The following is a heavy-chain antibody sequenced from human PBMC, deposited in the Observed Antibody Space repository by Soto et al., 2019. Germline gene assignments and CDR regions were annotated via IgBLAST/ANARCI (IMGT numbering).Heavy chain of an antibody. CDR1: GGTFSSYA. Sequence: ASVKVSCKASGGTFSSYAISWVRQAPGQGLEWMGGIIPIFGTANYAQKFQGRVTITADESTSTAYMELSSLRSEDTAVYYCARARGSGSYYSPQYYYYGMDVWGQGTTVTVSS. V-gene: IGHV1-69*13. CDR3: ARARGSGSYYSPQYYYYGMDV. CDR2: IIPIFGTA. D-gene: IGHD3-10*01. J-gene: IGHJ6*02.